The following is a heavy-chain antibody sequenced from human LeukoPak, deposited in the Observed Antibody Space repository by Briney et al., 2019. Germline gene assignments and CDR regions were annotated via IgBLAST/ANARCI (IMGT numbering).Heavy chain of an antibody. CDR3: ARTPRSYDSSGYYAFDI. D-gene: IGHD3-22*01. Sequence: KPSETLSLTCTVSGGSISSYYWSWIRQPPGKGLEWIGYIYYSGSTNYNPSLKSRVTISVDTSKNQFSLKLSSVTAADTAVYYCARTPRSYDSSGYYAFDIWGQGTMVTVSS. V-gene: IGHV4-59*01. CDR1: GGSISSYY. CDR2: IYYSGST. J-gene: IGHJ3*02.